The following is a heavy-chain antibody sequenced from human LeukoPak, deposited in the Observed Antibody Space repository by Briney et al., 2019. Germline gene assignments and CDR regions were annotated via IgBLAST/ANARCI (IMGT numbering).Heavy chain of an antibody. D-gene: IGHD3-22*01. CDR3: ARGGYYYDSSGYSLDY. Sequence: GSLRLSCAASGFTFDDYGMSWVRHAPGKGLEWVSGINWNGGSTGYADSVKGRFTISRDNAKNSLYLQMNSLRAEDTALYYCARGGYYYDSSGYSLDYWGQGTLVTVSS. V-gene: IGHV3-20*04. CDR2: INWNGGST. J-gene: IGHJ4*02. CDR1: GFTFDDYG.